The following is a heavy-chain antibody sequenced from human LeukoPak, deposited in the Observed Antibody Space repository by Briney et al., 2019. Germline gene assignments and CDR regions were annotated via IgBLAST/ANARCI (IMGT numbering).Heavy chain of an antibody. V-gene: IGHV3-23*01. CDR1: GFTFSSYA. CDR2: ISGSGGST. J-gene: IGHJ4*02. Sequence: GGSLRLSCAASGFTFSSYAMSWVRQAPGKGLEWVSAISGSGGSTYYADSVKGRFTISRDNSKNTLYLQMNSLRAEDTAVYYCANSLLRQLLWFGELWGLFDYWGQGTLVTVSS. D-gene: IGHD3-10*01. CDR3: ANSLLRQLLWFGELWGLFDY.